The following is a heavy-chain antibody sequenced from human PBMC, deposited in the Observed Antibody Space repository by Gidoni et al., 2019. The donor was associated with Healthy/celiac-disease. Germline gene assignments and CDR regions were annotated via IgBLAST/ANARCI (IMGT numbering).Heavy chain of an antibody. V-gene: IGHV3-30-3*01. CDR3: ARDVNVLRYFDWLSPGV. J-gene: IGHJ6*02. CDR2: ISYDGSNK. Sequence: QVQLLESGGGGVHPGWSLSLSCAAPGSPFSSYALHWVRQAPGKGLAWVAVISYDGSNKYYADSVKGRFTISRDNSKNTLYLQMNSLRAEDTAVYYCARDVNVLRYFDWLSPGVWGQGTTVTVSS. CDR1: GSPFSSYA. D-gene: IGHD3-9*01.